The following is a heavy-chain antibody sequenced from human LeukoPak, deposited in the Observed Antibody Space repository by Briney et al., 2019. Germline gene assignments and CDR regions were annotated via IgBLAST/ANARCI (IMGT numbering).Heavy chain of an antibody. Sequence: SETLSLTCAVYGGSFSGYYWSWIRQPPGKGLEWIGEINHSGNYNPSLKGRVTISVDTSRNQFSLKLTSVTAADTAVYFCAGSGSPSTTRRGKQGPPPYMDVWGKGTTVTVSS. J-gene: IGHJ6*03. CDR3: AGSGSPSTTRRGKQGPPPYMDV. CDR1: GGSFSGYY. V-gene: IGHV4-34*01. CDR2: INHSG. D-gene: IGHD2-15*01.